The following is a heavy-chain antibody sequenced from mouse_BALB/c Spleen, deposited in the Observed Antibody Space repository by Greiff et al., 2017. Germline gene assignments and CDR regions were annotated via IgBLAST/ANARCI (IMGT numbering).Heavy chain of an antibody. CDR1: GFNIKDYY. CDR2: IDPENGDT. J-gene: IGHJ4*01. D-gene: IGHD2-1*01. CDR3: NAPYGNYNYAMDY. Sequence: EVQLQQSGAELVRSGASVKLSCTASGFNIKDYYMHWVKQRPEQGLEWIGWIDPENGDTEYAPKFQGKATMTADTSSNTAYLQLSSLTSEDTAVYYCNAPYGNYNYAMDYWGQGTSVTVSS. V-gene: IGHV14-4*02.